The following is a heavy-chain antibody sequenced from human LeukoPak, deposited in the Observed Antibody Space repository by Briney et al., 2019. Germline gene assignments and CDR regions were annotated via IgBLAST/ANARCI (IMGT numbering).Heavy chain of an antibody. CDR1: GFTFSSYS. J-gene: IGHJ3*02. CDR2: ISSSSSTI. CDR3: AKDRRRITIFGVVSQDAFDI. V-gene: IGHV3-48*01. Sequence: GGSLRLSCAASGFTFSSYSMNWVRQAPGKGLEWVSYISSSSSTIYYADSVKGRFTISRDNAKNSLYLQMNSLRAEDTAVYYCAKDRRRITIFGVVSQDAFDIWGQGTMVTVSS. D-gene: IGHD3-3*01.